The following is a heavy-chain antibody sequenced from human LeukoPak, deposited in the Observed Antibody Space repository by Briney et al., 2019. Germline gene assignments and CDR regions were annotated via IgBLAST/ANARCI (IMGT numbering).Heavy chain of an antibody. Sequence: GGSLRLSCVVSGFTVSSNYMNWVRQAPGKGLEWVANIKQDGSEKYYVDSVKGRFTISRDNAKNSLYLQMNSLRAEDTAVYYCARGGRGYSYGKDWGQGTLVTVSS. D-gene: IGHD5-18*01. V-gene: IGHV3-7*01. CDR3: ARGGRGYSYGKD. CDR1: GFTVSSNY. CDR2: IKQDGSEK. J-gene: IGHJ4*02.